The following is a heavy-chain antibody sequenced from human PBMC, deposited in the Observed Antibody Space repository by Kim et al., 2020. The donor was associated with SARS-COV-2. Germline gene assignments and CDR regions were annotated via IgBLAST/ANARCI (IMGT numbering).Heavy chain of an antibody. CDR1: GYIFSDYG. V-gene: IGHV1-18*01. CDR3: VRGGWGYFDF. J-gene: IGHJ2*01. CDR2: IRKGNT. Sequence: ASVKVSCRTSGYIFSDYGISWVRQAPGQGLEWMGWIRKGNTNYAQNLQGRVTMTTDTSTSIAYMELRSLRSDDTAVYYCVRGGWGYFDFWGRGTPVTVSS. D-gene: IGHD3-16*01.